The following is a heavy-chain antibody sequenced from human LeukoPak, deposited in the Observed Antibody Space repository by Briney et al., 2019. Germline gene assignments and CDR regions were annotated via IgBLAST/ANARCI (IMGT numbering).Heavy chain of an antibody. Sequence: GGSLRLSCAASGFTFDDYAMHWVRQAPGKGLEWVSGISWNSGSIGYADSVKGRFTISRDNAKNSLYLQMNSLRAEDTALYYCAKSISSIAPATLAYWGQGTLVTVSS. CDR2: ISWNSGSI. CDR1: GFTFDDYA. J-gene: IGHJ4*02. D-gene: IGHD6-13*01. CDR3: AKSISSIAPATLAY. V-gene: IGHV3-9*01.